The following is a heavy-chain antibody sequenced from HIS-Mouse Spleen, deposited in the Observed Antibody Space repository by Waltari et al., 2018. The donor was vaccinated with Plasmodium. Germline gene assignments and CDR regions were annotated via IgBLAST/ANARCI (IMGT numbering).Heavy chain of an antibody. Sequence: EVQLLESGGGLIQPGGSLRLSCAASGFTVSSDYMSWVRQAPGKGLEWVSVIYSGGSTYYADSVKGRFTISRDNSKNTLYLQMNSLRAEDTAVYYCARGMKSSSSAFDIWGQGTMVTVSS. J-gene: IGHJ3*02. CDR2: IYSGGST. D-gene: IGHD6-6*01. CDR1: GFTVSSDY. CDR3: ARGMKSSSSAFDI. V-gene: IGHV3-53*01.